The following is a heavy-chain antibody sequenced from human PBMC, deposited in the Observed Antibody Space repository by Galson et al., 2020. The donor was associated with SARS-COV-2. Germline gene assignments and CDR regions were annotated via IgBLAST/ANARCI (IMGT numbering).Heavy chain of an antibody. V-gene: IGHV2-70*11. CDR3: AWSDYDILGGGSIDFDY. CDR2: IDWDDDK. CDR1: GFSLSTSGMC. J-gene: IGHJ4*02. Sequence: SGPTLVKPTQTLTLTCTFSGFSLSTSGMCVSWIRQPPGKALEWLARIDWDDDKYYSTSLKTRITISKDTSKNQVVLTMTNMDPVDTATYYWAWSDYDILGGGSIDFDYWGQGTLVTVSS. D-gene: IGHD3-9*01.